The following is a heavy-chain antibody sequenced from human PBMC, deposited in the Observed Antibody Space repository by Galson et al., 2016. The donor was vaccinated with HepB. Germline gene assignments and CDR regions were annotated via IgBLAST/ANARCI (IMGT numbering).Heavy chain of an antibody. V-gene: IGHV1-2*02. CDR2: INPNSGGI. CDR1: GYTFTDYY. J-gene: IGHJ3*02. Sequence: SVKVSCKASGYTFTDYYLNWVRQAPGQGLEWMGWINPNSGGINYAQKFQGRVTMTRDTSNTTAYMDLSSLRSDDTAVYFCARTMRFDDNVWGKYRHAFHIWGQGTMVTVSS. CDR3: ARTMRFDDNVWGKYRHAFHI. D-gene: IGHD3-16*02.